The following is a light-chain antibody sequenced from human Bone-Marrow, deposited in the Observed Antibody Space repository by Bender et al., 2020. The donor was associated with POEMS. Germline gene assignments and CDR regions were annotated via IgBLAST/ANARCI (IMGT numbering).Light chain of an antibody. Sequence: QSALTQPASVSGSPGQSITISCTGATSNIGGYNLVSWYQQHPGNPPKLIIYEGDRRPSGVSDRFSGSRSGDTASLTISGLQSEDEADYYCSSWDDSLSGWVFGGGTKLTVL. CDR2: EGD. J-gene: IGLJ3*02. V-gene: IGLV2-23*01. CDR3: SSWDDSLSGWV. CDR1: TSNIGGYNL.